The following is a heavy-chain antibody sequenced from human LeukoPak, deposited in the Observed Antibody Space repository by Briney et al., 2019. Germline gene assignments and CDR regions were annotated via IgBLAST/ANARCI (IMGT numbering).Heavy chain of an antibody. V-gene: IGHV3-49*03. D-gene: IGHD3-3*01. CDR2: IRSKAYGGTT. CDR1: GFTFGDYA. J-gene: IGHJ4*02. Sequence: GGSLRLSCTASGFTFGDYAMSWFRQAPGKGLEWVGFIRSKAYGGTTEYAASVKGRFTISRDDSKSIAYLQMNSLRAEDTAVYYCAKRTAITIFGVAYKDYWGQGTLVTVSS. CDR3: AKRTAITIFGVAYKDY.